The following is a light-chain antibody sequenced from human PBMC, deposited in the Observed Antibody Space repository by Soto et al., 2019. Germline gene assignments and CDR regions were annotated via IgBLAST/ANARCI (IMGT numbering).Light chain of an antibody. CDR2: LGS. V-gene: IGKV2-28*01. CDR1: QSLLHSNGYNY. J-gene: IGKJ3*01. CDR3: MQALQTPLT. Sequence: ICMTQSPLSLPVNPGEPASISRRSSQSLLHSNGYNYLDWYMQKPGQSPQLLIYLGSNRASGVPDRFSGSGSGTDFTLKISRVEAEDVGVYYCMQALQTPLTFGPGTKVDIK.